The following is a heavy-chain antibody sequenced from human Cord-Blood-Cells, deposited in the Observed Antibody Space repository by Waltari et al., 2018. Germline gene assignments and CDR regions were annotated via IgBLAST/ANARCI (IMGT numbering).Heavy chain of an antibody. V-gene: IGHV1-8*01. CDR2: MNPNSGNT. Sequence: QVQLVQSGAEVKTPGASVKVSCKAPGYTFTRYDINWVRQATGQGLEWMGWMNPNSGNTGYAQKFQGRVTMTRNTSISTAYMELSSLRSEDTAVYYCARGLANWGLLDYWGQGTLVTVSS. CDR3: ARGLANWGLLDY. D-gene: IGHD7-27*01. CDR1: GYTFTRYD. J-gene: IGHJ4*02.